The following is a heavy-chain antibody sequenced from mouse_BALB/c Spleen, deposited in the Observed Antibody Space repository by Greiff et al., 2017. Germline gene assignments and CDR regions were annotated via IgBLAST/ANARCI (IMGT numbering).Heavy chain of an antibody. Sequence: EVKLQESGPGLVKPSQSLSLTCTVTGYSITSDYAWNWIRQFPGNKLEWMGYISYSGSTSYNPSLKSRISITRDTSKNQFFLQLNSVTTEDTATYYCARSRFRDGYAFYYWGQGTTLTVSS. V-gene: IGHV3-2*02. CDR3: ARSRFRDGYAFYY. CDR1: GYSITSDYA. J-gene: IGHJ2*01. CDR2: ISYSGST. D-gene: IGHD2-2*01.